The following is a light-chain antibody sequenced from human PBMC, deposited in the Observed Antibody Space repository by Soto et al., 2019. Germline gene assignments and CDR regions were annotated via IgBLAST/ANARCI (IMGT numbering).Light chain of an antibody. Sequence: DIQMTQSPSSLSASVGDRVIITCRASQTITTYLNWYQQKPGKAPQLLIYGASTLQSGVPSRFTGSGSGTDFTLTISSLQPEDFATYHCQQPHSTPWTFGQGTKVEIK. V-gene: IGKV1-39*01. CDR3: QQPHSTPWT. CDR2: GAS. CDR1: QTITTY. J-gene: IGKJ1*01.